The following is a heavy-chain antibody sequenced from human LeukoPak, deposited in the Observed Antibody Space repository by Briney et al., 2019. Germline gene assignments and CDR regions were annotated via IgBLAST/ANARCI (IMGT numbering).Heavy chain of an antibody. CDR3: SAGHYYYYMDV. D-gene: IGHD6-13*01. CDR2: ISSSGSTK. V-gene: IGHV3-11*04. J-gene: IGHJ6*03. CDR1: GFTFSDYY. Sequence: GGSLRLSCAASGFTFSDYYMSWIRQAPGKGLEVVSYISSSGSTKYYADSVRGRFTISRDNAENSLHLQMNSLRAEDAAVYYCSAGHYYYYMDVWGKGTRVTVSS.